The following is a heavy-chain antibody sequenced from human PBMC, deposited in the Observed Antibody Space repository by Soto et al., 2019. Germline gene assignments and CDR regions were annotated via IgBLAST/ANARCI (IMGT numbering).Heavy chain of an antibody. J-gene: IGHJ6*02. CDR3: ARDLAVRGVSRGPDYYYGMDV. CDR1: GGSISSYY. Sequence: PSETLSLTCTVSGGSISSYYWSWIRQPPGKGLERIGYIPHSGSTNYNPSPKSRVTISVGTSKNPFSLKLSSVTAPATAVYYSARDLAVRGVSRGPDYYYGMDVWGQGTTVTVSS. D-gene: IGHD3-10*01. CDR2: IPHSGST. V-gene: IGHV4-59*01.